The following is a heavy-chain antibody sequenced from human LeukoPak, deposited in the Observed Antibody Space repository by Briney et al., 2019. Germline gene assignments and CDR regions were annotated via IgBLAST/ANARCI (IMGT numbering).Heavy chain of an antibody. CDR1: GFTFSGSA. CDR3: ARDLHPVFEEFSGYYDAFDV. CDR2: IRSKANSYAT. Sequence: GGSLRLSCAASGFTFSGSAMHWARQASGKGLEWVGRIRSKANSYATAYAASVKGRFTISRDDSRNTAYLQMNSLKTEDTAVYYCARDLHPVFEEFSGYYDAFDVWGQGTMVTVSS. J-gene: IGHJ3*01. D-gene: IGHD3-22*01. V-gene: IGHV3-73*01.